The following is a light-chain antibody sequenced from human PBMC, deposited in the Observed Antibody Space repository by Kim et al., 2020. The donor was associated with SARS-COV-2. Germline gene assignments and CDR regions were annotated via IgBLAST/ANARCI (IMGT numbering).Light chain of an antibody. Sequence: PGERATRHGSDSRSVSNNLAWYQQRPGRAPRLLIYGASTRAKGIPVRFSASGSGTEFTLTISSLQSEDFAVYYCQQYNNWLSTFGQGTKVDIK. CDR3: QQYNNWLST. CDR2: GAS. V-gene: IGKV3-15*01. CDR1: RSVSNN. J-gene: IGKJ1*01.